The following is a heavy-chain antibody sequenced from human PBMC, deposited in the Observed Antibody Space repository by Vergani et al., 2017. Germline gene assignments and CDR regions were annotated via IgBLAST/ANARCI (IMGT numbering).Heavy chain of an antibody. D-gene: IGHD3-3*01. V-gene: IGHV1-18*04. J-gene: IGHJ6*03. CDR1: GSTFTGYY. CDR3: ARAYYDFLCGYYPLYYYYYMDV. CDR2: IRAYNGHT. Sequence: QVQLVQSGAEVKKPGASVKVSCKASGSTFTGYYLHWVRQAPGQGLEWMGWIRAYNGHTNYAQQLQGRVTMTTDTSTSTAYMELRSLRSDDTAVYYCARAYYDFLCGYYPLYYYYYMDVWGKGTTVTVSS.